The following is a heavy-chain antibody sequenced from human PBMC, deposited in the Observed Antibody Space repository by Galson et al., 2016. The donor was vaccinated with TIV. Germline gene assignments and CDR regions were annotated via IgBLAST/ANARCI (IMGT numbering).Heavy chain of an antibody. CDR2: IYYSGVNT. Sequence: SLRLSCAASGFTFSKYGMAWVRQAPGQGPEWVSAIYYSGVNTYYADSVKGRFTISRDNSKNTLFLQMNSLRAEDTAVYYCAKVVSTLYTSGPFDQWGQGTLVTVSS. CDR1: GFTFSKYG. CDR3: AKVVSTLYTSGPFDQ. V-gene: IGHV3-23*01. D-gene: IGHD5/OR15-5a*01. J-gene: IGHJ4*02.